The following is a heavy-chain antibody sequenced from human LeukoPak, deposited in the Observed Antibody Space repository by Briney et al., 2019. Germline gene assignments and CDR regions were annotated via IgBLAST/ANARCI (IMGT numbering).Heavy chain of an antibody. V-gene: IGHV3-21*01. J-gene: IGHJ4*02. CDR1: GFTFSSYS. Sequence: GGSLRLSYAASGFTFSSYSMNWVRQAPGKGLEWVSSISSSSSYIYYADSVKGRFTISRDNAKNSLYLQMNSLRTEDTAVYYCAKEGVRGYCYGYMDYWGQGTLVTVSS. CDR3: AKEGVRGYCYGYMDY. CDR2: ISSSSSYI. D-gene: IGHD5-18*01.